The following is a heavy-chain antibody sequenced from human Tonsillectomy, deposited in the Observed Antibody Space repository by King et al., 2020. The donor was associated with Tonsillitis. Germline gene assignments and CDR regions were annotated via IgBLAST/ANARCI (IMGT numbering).Heavy chain of an antibody. CDR1: GGSISSYY. Sequence: QLQESGPGLVKPSETLSLTCTVSGGSISSYYWSWIRQPPGRGLEWIGFIYHTGATNYHPSLKSRVTISVDTSKNQFSLKLSSVTAADTAVYYCARDASTGSPNLYYYYGMDLWGQGTTVTVSS. D-gene: IGHD1-1*01. CDR2: IYHTGAT. V-gene: IGHV4-59*01. CDR3: ARDASTGSPNLYYYYGMDL. J-gene: IGHJ6*02.